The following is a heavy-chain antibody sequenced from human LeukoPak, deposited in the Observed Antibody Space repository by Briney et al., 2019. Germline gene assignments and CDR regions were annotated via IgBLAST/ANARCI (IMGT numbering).Heavy chain of an antibody. V-gene: IGHV1-46*01. CDR2: INPSGGST. CDR1: GYTFTSYY. Sequence: ASVKVSCKASGYTFTSYYMHWVRQAPGQGLEWMGIINPSGGSTSYAQKFQGRVTITADESTSTAYMELSSLRSEDTAVYYCASVRGGYCSSTSCYRKRSYYYYMDVWGKGTTVTVSS. D-gene: IGHD2-2*01. CDR3: ASVRGGYCSSTSCYRKRSYYYYMDV. J-gene: IGHJ6*03.